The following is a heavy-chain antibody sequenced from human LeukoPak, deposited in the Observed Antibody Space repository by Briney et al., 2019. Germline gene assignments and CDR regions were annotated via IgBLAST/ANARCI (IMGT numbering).Heavy chain of an antibody. CDR1: GFTFSSYA. J-gene: IGHJ5*02. Sequence: GGSLRLSCAASGFTFSSYAMSWVRQAPGKGLEWVSAISGSGGSTHYADSVKGRFTISRDNSKNTLYLQMNSLRAEDTAVYYCAKGGKIKTLATRNWFDPWGQGTLVTVSS. V-gene: IGHV3-23*01. CDR2: ISGSGGST. D-gene: IGHD2-15*01. CDR3: AKGGKIKTLATRNWFDP.